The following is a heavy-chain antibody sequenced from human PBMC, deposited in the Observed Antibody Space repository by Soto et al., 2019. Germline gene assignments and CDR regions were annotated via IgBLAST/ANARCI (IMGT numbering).Heavy chain of an antibody. J-gene: IGHJ5*02. CDR3: EREWYSSSGYRVTQYNWFDP. CDR1: GGSISSYY. CDR2: IYTSGST. D-gene: IGHD6-13*01. Sequence: PSEPLSLTFTVSGGSISSYYWSWIRQPAGKGLEWIGRIYTSGSTNYNPSLKSRVTMSVDTSKNQFSLKLSSVTAADTAVYYCEREWYSSSGYRVTQYNWFDPWGQGTLVTVAS. V-gene: IGHV4-4*07.